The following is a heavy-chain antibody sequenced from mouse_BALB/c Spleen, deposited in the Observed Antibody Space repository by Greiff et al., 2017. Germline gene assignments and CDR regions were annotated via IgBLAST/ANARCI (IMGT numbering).Heavy chain of an antibody. CDR2: INPNNGGT. CDR1: GYTFTDYN. J-gene: IGHJ1*01. CDR3: ARCYAKWYFDV. Sequence: VQLQQFGPELVKPGASVKIPCKASGYTFTDYNMDWVKQSHGKSLEWIGDINPNNGGTIYNQKFKGKATLTVDKSSSTAYMELRSLTSEDTAVYYCARCYAKWYFDVWGAGTTVTVSS. D-gene: IGHD1-1*01. V-gene: IGHV1-18*01.